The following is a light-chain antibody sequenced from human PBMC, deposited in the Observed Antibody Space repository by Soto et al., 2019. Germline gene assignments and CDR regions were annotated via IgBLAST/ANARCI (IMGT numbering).Light chain of an antibody. CDR1: QSISSY. Sequence: DIQMTQSPSSLSASVGDRVTITCRASQSISSYLNWYQQKPGKAPKLLIYAASSLQSGVPSRFSGSGSGTDFTLTIISLQPEDFAPYYCQQSYSTPLTFGGGTKVEIK. CDR2: AAS. V-gene: IGKV1-39*01. CDR3: QQSYSTPLT. J-gene: IGKJ4*01.